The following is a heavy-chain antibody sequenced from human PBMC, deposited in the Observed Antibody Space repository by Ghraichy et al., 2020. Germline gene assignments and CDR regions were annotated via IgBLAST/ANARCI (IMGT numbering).Heavy chain of an antibody. V-gene: IGHV4-34*01. CDR1: GGSFSGYY. Sequence: SETLSLTCAVYGGSFSGYYWSWIRQPPGKGLEWIGEINHSGSTNYNPSLKSRVTISVDTSKNQFSLKLSSVTAADTAVYYCARKRYSTPPGWFDPWGQGTLVTVSS. CDR2: INHSGST. D-gene: IGHD6-13*01. CDR3: ARKRYSTPPGWFDP. J-gene: IGHJ5*02.